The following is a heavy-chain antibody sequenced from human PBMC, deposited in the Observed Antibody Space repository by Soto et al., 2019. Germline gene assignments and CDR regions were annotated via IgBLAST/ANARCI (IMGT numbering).Heavy chain of an antibody. CDR2: INHSGST. V-gene: IGHV4-34*01. Sequence: SETLSLTCAVYGGSFSGYYWSWIRQPPGKGLEWIGEINHSGSTNYNPSLKSRVTISVDTSKNQFSLKLSSVTAADTAVYYCARGGQVVAAPRLYYYYGMDVWGQGTTVTVSS. CDR1: GGSFSGYY. J-gene: IGHJ6*02. CDR3: ARGGQVVAAPRLYYYYGMDV. D-gene: IGHD2-15*01.